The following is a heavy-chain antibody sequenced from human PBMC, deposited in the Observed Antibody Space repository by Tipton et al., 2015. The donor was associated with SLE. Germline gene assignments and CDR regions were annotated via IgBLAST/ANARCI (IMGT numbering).Heavy chain of an antibody. CDR1: GFTFSTYS. V-gene: IGHV3-21*03. CDR3: ARDGVTSVTADY. CDR2: ISSTSTYI. Sequence: SLRLSCAASGFTFSTYSMNWVRQAPGKGLEWVSSISSTSTYIYYADSLKGRFTISRDNARNSLYLHMNSLRAEDTAMHYCARDGVTSVTADYWGQGTLVTVSS. J-gene: IGHJ4*02. D-gene: IGHD4-11*01.